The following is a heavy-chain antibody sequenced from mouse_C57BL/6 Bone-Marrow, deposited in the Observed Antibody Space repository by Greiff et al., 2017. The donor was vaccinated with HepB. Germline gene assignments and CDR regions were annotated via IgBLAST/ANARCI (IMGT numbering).Heavy chain of an antibody. Sequence: EVKLVESGAELVRPGASVKLSCTASGFNIKDDYMHWVKQRPEQGLEWIGWIDPENGDTEYASKFQGKATITADTSSNTAYLQLSSLTSEDTAVYDCTTGWGNYPAWFAYWGQGTLVTVSA. CDR1: GFNIKDDY. V-gene: IGHV14-4*01. CDR3: TTGWGNYPAWFAY. CDR2: IDPENGDT. D-gene: IGHD2-1*01. J-gene: IGHJ3*01.